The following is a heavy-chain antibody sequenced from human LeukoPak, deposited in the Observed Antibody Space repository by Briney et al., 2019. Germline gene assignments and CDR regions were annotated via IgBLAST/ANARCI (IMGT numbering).Heavy chain of an antibody. D-gene: IGHD3-22*01. V-gene: IGHV1-3*01. CDR3: ARDLYYYDSSGYSIDY. CDR2: INAGNGNT. Sequence: GASVKVSCKASGYTFTSYAMHWVRQAPGQRLEWMGWINAGNGNTKYSQKFQGRVTITRDTSASTAYMELSSLRSEDTAVYYCARDLYYYDSSGYSIDYWGQGTLVTVSS. J-gene: IGHJ4*02. CDR1: GYTFTSYA.